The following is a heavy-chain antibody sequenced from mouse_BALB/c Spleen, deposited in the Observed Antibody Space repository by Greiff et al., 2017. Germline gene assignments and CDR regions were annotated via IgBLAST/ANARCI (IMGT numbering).Heavy chain of an antibody. Sequence: DVKLVESGPDLVKPSQSLSLTCTVTGYSITSGYSWHWIRQFPGNKLEWMGNIHYSGSTNYNPSLKSRISITRDTSKNQFFLQLNSVTTEDTATYYCARTGNYYGSSPYAMDYWGQGTSVTVSS. J-gene: IGHJ4*01. CDR2: IHYSGST. CDR1: GYSITSGYS. CDR3: ARTGNYYGSSPYAMDY. V-gene: IGHV3-1*02. D-gene: IGHD1-1*01.